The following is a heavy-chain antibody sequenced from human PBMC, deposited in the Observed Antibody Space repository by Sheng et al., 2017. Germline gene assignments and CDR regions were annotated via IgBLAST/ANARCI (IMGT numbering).Heavy chain of an antibody. J-gene: IGHJ3*02. CDR3: ARVRHDSSVYDAFDY. CDR2: IFHSGSP. V-gene: IGHV4-38-2*02. D-gene: IGHD3-22*01. CDR1: AYSVSSGYY. Sequence: QVQLQESGPGLVKPSETLSLTCTVSAYSVSSGYYWGWIRQPPGKGLEWIGSIFHSGSPSYNPSLKSRVIISVDTSKNQFSLKMNSVTAADTAVYYCARVRHDSSVYDAFDYLGPRDKWSPSL.